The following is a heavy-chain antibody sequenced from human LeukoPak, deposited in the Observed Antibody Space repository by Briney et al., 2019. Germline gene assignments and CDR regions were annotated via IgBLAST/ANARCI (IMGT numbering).Heavy chain of an antibody. Sequence: SETLSLTCSVSGVSITNFRNYYWSWMRQSPGKGLEWFGYISYNGATTYNPSLKSRVAISLNTPKNQFSLRLTSVTAADTALYYCARAGYYDSSWDDWGQGTLVTVSS. CDR2: ISYNGAT. CDR3: ARAGYYDSSWDD. J-gene: IGHJ4*02. CDR1: GVSITNFRNYY. V-gene: IGHV4-59*01. D-gene: IGHD3-3*01.